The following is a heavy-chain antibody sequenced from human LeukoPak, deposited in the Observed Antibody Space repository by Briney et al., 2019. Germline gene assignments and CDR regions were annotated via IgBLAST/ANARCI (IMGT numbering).Heavy chain of an antibody. CDR1: GGSTSSGGYY. Sequence: KASQTLSLTCTVSGGSTSSGGYYWSWIRQPAGKGLEWIGRIYTSGSTNYNPSLKSRVTMSVDTSKNQFSLKLSSVTAADTAVYYCARETYYDFWSGSPGPFDYWGQGTLVTVSS. V-gene: IGHV4-61*02. D-gene: IGHD3-3*01. CDR3: ARETYYDFWSGSPGPFDY. J-gene: IGHJ4*02. CDR2: IYTSGST.